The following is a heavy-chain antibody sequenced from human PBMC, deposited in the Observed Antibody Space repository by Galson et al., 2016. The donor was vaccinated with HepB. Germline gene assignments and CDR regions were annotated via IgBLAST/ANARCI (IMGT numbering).Heavy chain of an antibody. Sequence: CAISGDSVSSNSAAWNWIRQSPSRGLEWLGRTYYRSKWYNDYGVSVKSRIIVNPDTSKNQFSLQLNSVTPEDTAVYYCVEQRKGAPYGMDVWGQGTTVTVAS. CDR3: VEQRKGAPYGMDV. CDR2: TYYRSKWYN. J-gene: IGHJ6*02. CDR1: GDSVSSNSAA. D-gene: IGHD1/OR15-1a*01. V-gene: IGHV6-1*01.